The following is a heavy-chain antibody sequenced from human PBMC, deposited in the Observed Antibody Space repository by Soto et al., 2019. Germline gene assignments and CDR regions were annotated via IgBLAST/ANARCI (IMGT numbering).Heavy chain of an antibody. Sequence: SETLSLTCTVSGGSISSSSYYWGWIRQPPGKGLEWIGSIYYSGSTYYNPSLKSRVTISVDTSKNQFSLKLSSVTAADTAVYYCARPGPSGIFGVVFSESDDAFDIWGQGTMVTVSS. CDR3: ARPGPSGIFGVVFSESDDAFDI. V-gene: IGHV4-39*01. D-gene: IGHD3-3*01. CDR1: GGSISSSSYY. J-gene: IGHJ3*02. CDR2: IYYSGST.